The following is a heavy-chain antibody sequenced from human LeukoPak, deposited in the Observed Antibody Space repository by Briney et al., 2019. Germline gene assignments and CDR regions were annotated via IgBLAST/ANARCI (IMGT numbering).Heavy chain of an antibody. V-gene: IGHV1-69*13. D-gene: IGHD3-22*01. CDR2: IIPIFGTA. CDR3: ARDPGRDSSGRHDAFDI. J-gene: IGHJ3*02. Sequence: SVKVSCKASGGTYSSYAISWVRQAPGQGLEWMGGIIPIFGTANYAQKFQGRVTITADESTSTAYMELSSLRSEDTAVYYCARDPGRDSSGRHDAFDIWGQGTMVTVSS. CDR1: GGTYSSYA.